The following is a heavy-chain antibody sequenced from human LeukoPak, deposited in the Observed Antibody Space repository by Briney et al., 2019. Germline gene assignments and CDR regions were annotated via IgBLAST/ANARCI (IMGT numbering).Heavy chain of an antibody. CDR3: ARAPPYCDILAGYYPNWFDP. Sequence: SETLSLTCAVSGYSISSGYYWGWIRQPPEKVLEWIGSIYHSGSTYYTPSLKSRVTISVDTSKNQFSLKLSSVTAADTAVYYCARAPPYCDILAGYYPNWFDPWGQGTLVTVSS. V-gene: IGHV4-38-2*01. J-gene: IGHJ5*02. D-gene: IGHD3-9*01. CDR1: GYSISSGYY. CDR2: IYHSGST.